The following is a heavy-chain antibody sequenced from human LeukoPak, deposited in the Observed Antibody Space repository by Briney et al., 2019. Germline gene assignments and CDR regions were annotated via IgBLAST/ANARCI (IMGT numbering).Heavy chain of an antibody. J-gene: IGHJ4*02. CDR2: IRPDGSEA. CDR3: TGGRASRTFDY. D-gene: IGHD2/OR15-2a*01. V-gene: IGHV3-7*02. Sequence: PGGSLRLSCAASGFTFSSSWMTWVRQAPGKGLEWVAVIRPDGSEAAYVDSVIGRFTISRDNARNSLFLQMISLRVEDTAVYYCTGGRASRTFDYWGQGALVTVSS. CDR1: GFTFSSSW.